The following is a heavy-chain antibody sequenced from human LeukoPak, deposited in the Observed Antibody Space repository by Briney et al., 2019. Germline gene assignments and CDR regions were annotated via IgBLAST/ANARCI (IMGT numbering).Heavy chain of an antibody. CDR2: ISNSGDST. Sequence: GGSLRLSCAASGFTFSNYAMNWVRQAPGKGLEWVSTISNSGDSTYYGDSVRGRFTISRDNSQNMLYLQMNSLRAEDTAIYYCAKDAMTLVNRWNYRSKTDHEYWGQGALVAVSS. CDR1: GFTFSNYA. CDR3: AKDAMTLVNRWNYRSKTDHEY. J-gene: IGHJ4*02. V-gene: IGHV3-23*01. D-gene: IGHD1-7*01.